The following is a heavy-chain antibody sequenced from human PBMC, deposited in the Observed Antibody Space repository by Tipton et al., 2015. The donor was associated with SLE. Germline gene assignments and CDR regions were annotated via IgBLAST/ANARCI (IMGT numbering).Heavy chain of an antibody. CDR1: GYSFTDYS. J-gene: IGHJ4*02. CDR3: ARGGDY. CDR2: IIPLLGIE. Sequence: QVQLVQSGAEVKKTGASVKVSCKASGYSFTDYSIHWVRQAPGQGLEWMGRIIPLLGIEDYAQKFQGRVTITADKSTSTAYMELSSLRSDDTAVYYCARGGDYWGQGTLVTVSS. V-gene: IGHV1-69*09. D-gene: IGHD3-10*01.